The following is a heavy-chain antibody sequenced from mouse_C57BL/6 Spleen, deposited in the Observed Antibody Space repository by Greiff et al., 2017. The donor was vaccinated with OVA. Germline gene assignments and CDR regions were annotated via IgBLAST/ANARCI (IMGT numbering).Heavy chain of an antibody. D-gene: IGHD3-2*02. CDR1: GYSITSGYY. V-gene: IGHV3-6*01. CDR3: ASGAQAEAWFAY. J-gene: IGHJ3*01. CDR2: ISYDGSN. Sequence: EVKLMESGPGLVKPSQSLSLTCSVTGYSITSGYYWNWIRQFPGNKLEWMGYISYDGSNNYNPSLKNRISITRDTSKNQFFLKLNSVTTEDTATYYCASGAQAEAWFAYWGQGTLVTVSA.